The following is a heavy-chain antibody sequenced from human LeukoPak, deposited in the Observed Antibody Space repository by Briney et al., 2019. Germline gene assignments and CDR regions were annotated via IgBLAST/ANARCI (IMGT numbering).Heavy chain of an antibody. V-gene: IGHV3-72*01. CDR2: IRYKANCYTT. Sequence: HGGFLKHSLEAFGFILSDHYMDLVPQAPGKGLEWVGRIRYKANCYTTQSAPSVKGRFTISRDDSKNSLYLQMSSLKTEDTAVYYCRRVDTGLDHWGQGTRVTVSS. J-gene: IGHJ4*02. D-gene: IGHD1-14*01. CDR1: GFILSDHY. CDR3: RRVDTGLDH.